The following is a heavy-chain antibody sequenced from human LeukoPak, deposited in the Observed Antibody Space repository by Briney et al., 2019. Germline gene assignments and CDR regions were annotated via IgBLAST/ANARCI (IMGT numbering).Heavy chain of an antibody. CDR2: ISGSGGST. CDR3: AKFLEAYCGGDCLAPSDY. J-gene: IGHJ4*02. Sequence: PGGSLRLSCAASGFTFSSYAMSWVRQAPGEGLEWVSAISGSGGSTYYADSVKGRFTISRDNSKNTLYLQMNSLRAEDTAVYYCAKFLEAYCGGDCLAPSDYWGQGTLVTVSS. V-gene: IGHV3-23*01. D-gene: IGHD2-21*02. CDR1: GFTFSSYA.